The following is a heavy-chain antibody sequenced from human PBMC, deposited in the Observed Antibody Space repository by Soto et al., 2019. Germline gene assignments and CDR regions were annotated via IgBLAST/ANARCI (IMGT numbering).Heavy chain of an antibody. CDR3: ARDRYSGSRYSCYYGMDV. Sequence: QVQLQESGPGLVKPSETLSLTCTVSGGSVSSGSYYWSWIRQPPGKGLEWIGYIYYSGSTNYNPSLKSRVTISVDTSKNQFSLKLSSVTAADTAVYYCARDRYSGSRYSCYYGMDVWGQGTTVTVSS. D-gene: IGHD5-12*01. V-gene: IGHV4-61*01. CDR1: GGSVSSGSYY. CDR2: IYYSGST. J-gene: IGHJ6*02.